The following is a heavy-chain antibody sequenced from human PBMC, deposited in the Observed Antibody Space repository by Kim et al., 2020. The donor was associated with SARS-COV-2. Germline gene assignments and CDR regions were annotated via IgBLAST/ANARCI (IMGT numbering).Heavy chain of an antibody. CDR2: IIPIFGTA. CDR1: GGTFSSYA. J-gene: IGHJ5*02. V-gene: IGHV1-69*06. CDR3: ARGGAPHYYDSSGLNNWFDP. Sequence: SVKVSCKASGGTFSSYAISWVRQAPGQGLEWMGGIIPIFGTANYAQKFQGRVTITADKSTSTAYMELSSLRSEDTAVYYCARGGAPHYYDSSGLNNWFDPWGQGTLVTVSS. D-gene: IGHD3-22*01.